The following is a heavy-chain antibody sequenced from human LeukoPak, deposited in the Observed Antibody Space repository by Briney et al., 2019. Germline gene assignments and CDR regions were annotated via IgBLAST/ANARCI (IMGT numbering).Heavy chain of an antibody. CDR3: ARVSMITFGGVIDKGGYYFDY. CDR1: GGTFSSYA. J-gene: IGHJ4*02. D-gene: IGHD3-16*02. Sequence: LVKVSCKASGGTFSSYAISWVRQAPGQGLEWMGGIIPIFGTANYAQKFQGRVTITADKSTSTAYMELSSLRSEDTAVYYCARVSMITFGGVIDKGGYYFDYWGQGTLVTVSS. V-gene: IGHV1-69*06. CDR2: IIPIFGTA.